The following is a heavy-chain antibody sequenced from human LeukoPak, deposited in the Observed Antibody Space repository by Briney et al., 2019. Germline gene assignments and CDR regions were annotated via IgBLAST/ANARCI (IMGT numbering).Heavy chain of an antibody. Sequence: GASLRLSCAASGFTFSTYAISWVRQAPGKGLEWVSGSSNGDNTYYADSVKGRFTIYRDNSKSRLSLQMNSLRAEDTAVYYCAKTLSSGWSGKYYFDYWGQGTLVSVSS. D-gene: IGHD6-19*01. CDR3: AKTLSSGWSGKYYFDY. CDR2: SSNGDNT. CDR1: GFTFSTYA. V-gene: IGHV3-23*01. J-gene: IGHJ4*02.